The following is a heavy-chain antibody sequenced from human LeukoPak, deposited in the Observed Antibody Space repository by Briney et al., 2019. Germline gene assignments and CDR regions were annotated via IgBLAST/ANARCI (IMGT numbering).Heavy chain of an antibody. CDR3: AILGHCNGGSCPNDAFDI. CDR2: IYHSGST. Sequence: SETLSLTCAVSGYSISNGYYWGWIRQPPGKGLEWIASIYHSGSTYSNPSLKSRVTISVDSSKSQFSLRLNSVTAADTAVYFCAILGHCNGGSCPNDAFDIWGQGARVTVSS. CDR1: GYSISNGYY. V-gene: IGHV4-38-2*01. J-gene: IGHJ3*02. D-gene: IGHD2-15*01.